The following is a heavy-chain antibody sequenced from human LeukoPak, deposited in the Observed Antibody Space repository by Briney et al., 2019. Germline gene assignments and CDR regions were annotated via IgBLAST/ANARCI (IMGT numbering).Heavy chain of an antibody. CDR3: AGSGFSSAAFDI. CDR2: IYYSGST. CDR1: GGSISSYY. D-gene: IGHD7-27*01. V-gene: IGHV4-59*08. J-gene: IGHJ3*02. Sequence: PSETLSLTCTVSGGSISSYYWSWIRQPPGKGPEWIGYIYYSGSTNYNPSLKSRVTISVDTSKNQFSLKLSSVTAADTAVYYCAGSGFSSAAFDIWGQGTMVTVSS.